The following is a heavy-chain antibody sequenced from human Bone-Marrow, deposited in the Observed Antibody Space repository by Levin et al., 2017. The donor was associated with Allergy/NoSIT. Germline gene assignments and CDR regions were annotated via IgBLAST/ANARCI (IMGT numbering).Heavy chain of an antibody. CDR1: GFTFSSYG. J-gene: IGHJ4*02. CDR3: ARDLDQLLLGMEY. D-gene: IGHD2-2*01. Sequence: GGSLRLSCAASGFTFSSYGMHWVRQAPGKGLEWVAVIWYDGSNKYYADSVKGRFTISRDNSKNTLYLQMNSLRAEDTAVYYCARDLDQLLLGMEYWGQGTLVTVSS. V-gene: IGHV3-33*01. CDR2: IWYDGSNK.